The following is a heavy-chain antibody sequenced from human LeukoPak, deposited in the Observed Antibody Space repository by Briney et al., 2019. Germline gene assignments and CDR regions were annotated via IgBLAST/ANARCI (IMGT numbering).Heavy chain of an antibody. J-gene: IGHJ4*02. CDR3: ARDIAATGSPSNFDH. D-gene: IGHD6-13*01. CDR2: ISSSSSYI. Sequence: GGSLRLSCAASGFIFSSYSMSWVRQAPGKGLEWVSSISSSSSYIYYADSVRGRFTISRDNAKNSLYLQMNSLRGEDTAVYYCARDIAATGSPSNFDHWGQGTLATVSS. V-gene: IGHV3-21*01. CDR1: GFIFSSYS.